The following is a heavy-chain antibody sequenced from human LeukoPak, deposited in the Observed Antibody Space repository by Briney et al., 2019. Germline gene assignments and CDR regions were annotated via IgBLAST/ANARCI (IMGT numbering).Heavy chain of an antibody. D-gene: IGHD6-19*01. V-gene: IGHV1-69*05. J-gene: IGHJ3*02. CDR1: GGTFSSYA. CDR2: IIPIFGTA. Sequence: ASVKVSCKASGGTFSSYAISWVRQAPGQGLEWMGRIIPIFGTANYAQKFQGRVTITTDESTSTAYMELSSLRSGDTAVYYCASASIAVAGSDAFDIWGQGTMVTVSS. CDR3: ASASIAVAGSDAFDI.